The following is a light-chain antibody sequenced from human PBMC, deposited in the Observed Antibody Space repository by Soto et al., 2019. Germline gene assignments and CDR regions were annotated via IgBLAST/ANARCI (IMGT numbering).Light chain of an antibody. CDR2: DVS. Sequence: QSVMTQPASMSGSPGQSVTISCAGTSNDIGGYNYVSWYQHHPGTAPKLIIYDVSSRPSGVSHRFSGSKSGNTASLTISGLKAEDEADYYCSSFSVASPLFGTGTQLTVL. J-gene: IGLJ6*01. V-gene: IGLV2-14*01. CDR1: SNDIGGYNY. CDR3: SSFSVASPL.